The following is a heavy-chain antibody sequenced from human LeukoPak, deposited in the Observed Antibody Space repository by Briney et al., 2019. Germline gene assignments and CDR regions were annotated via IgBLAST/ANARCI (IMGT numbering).Heavy chain of an antibody. V-gene: IGHV3-11*01. CDR3: ARGTRGYYDILTGYYLSDMDV. CDR1: GFTFSDYY. Sequence: GGSLRLSCAASGFTFSDYYMSWIRQAPGKGLEWVSYISSSGSTIYYADSVKGRFTIFRDDAKNSLYLQMNSLRAEDTAVYYCARGTRGYYDILTGYYLSDMDVWGQGTTVTVSS. J-gene: IGHJ6*02. D-gene: IGHD3-9*01. CDR2: ISSSGSTI.